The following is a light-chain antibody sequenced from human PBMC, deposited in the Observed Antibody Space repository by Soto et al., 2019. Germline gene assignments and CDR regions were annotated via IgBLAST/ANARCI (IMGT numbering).Light chain of an antibody. V-gene: IGLV2-8*01. J-gene: IGLJ2*01. Sequence: QSALTQPPSASGSPGQSVTISCTGTSSDVGGYNFVSWYQQHPGKAPKLMIYEVSERPSGVPDRFSGSKSGNPASLAVSWLQAEDEADYYCSSYAGSNIVVFGGGTKLTVL. CDR2: EVS. CDR3: SSYAGSNIVV. CDR1: SSDVGGYNF.